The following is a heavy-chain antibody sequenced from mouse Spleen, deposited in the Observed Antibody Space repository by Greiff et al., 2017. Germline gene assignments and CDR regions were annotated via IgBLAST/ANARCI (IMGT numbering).Heavy chain of an antibody. D-gene: IGHD1-1*01. J-gene: IGHJ2*01. CDR2: IDPETGGT. Sequence: QVQLQQSGAELVRPGASVTLSCKASGYTFTDYEMHWVKQTPVHGLEWIGAIDPETGGTAYNQKFKGKAILTADKSSSTAYMELRSLTSEDSAVYYCTRSGYYDGSPCYFDYWGQGTTLTVSS. CDR3: TRSGYYDGSPCYFDY. V-gene: IGHV1-15*01. CDR1: GYTFTDYE.